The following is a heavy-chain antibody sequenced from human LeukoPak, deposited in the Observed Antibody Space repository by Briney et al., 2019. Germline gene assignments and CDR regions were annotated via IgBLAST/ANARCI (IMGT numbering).Heavy chain of an antibody. CDR3: ARDFRGDAAAATVGY. J-gene: IGHJ4*02. CDR2: TYHSGST. CDR1: GYSISSGYY. Sequence: SETLSLTCTVSGYSISSGYYWGWIRQPPGKGLEWIGSTYHSGSTYYNPSLKSRVTISVDTSKNQFSLKLSSVTAADTAVYHCARDFRGDAAAATVGYWGQGTLVTVSS. V-gene: IGHV4-38-2*02. D-gene: IGHD6-13*01.